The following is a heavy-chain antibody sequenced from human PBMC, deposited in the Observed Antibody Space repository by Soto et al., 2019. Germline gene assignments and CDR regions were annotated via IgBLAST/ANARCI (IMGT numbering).Heavy chain of an antibody. CDR3: ARGLPGIAAAERPYYDYGMDV. V-gene: IGHV3-21*01. CDR1: GFTFSSYS. Sequence: EVQLVESGGGLVKPGGSLRLSCAASGFTFSSYSMNWVRQAPGKGLEWVSSISSSSSYIYYADSVKGRFTISRDNAKNSLYLQMNSLRAEDTAVYYCARGLPGIAAAERPYYDYGMDVWGQGTKVTVSS. CDR2: ISSSSSYI. D-gene: IGHD6-13*01. J-gene: IGHJ6*02.